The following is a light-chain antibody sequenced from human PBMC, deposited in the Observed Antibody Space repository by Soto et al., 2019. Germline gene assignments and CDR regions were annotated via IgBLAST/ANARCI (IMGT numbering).Light chain of an antibody. V-gene: IGLV2-14*01. J-gene: IGLJ1*01. CDR2: DVS. CDR1: SSDVGGYNY. Sequence: QSALTQPASVSGSPGQSITISCTGTSSDVGGYNYVSWYQQHPGKAPKFMIYDVSNRPSGVSNRFSGSKSGNTASLTISGLQAEDEADYYCSSYTTSNNRHIVFGTGTKLTVL. CDR3: SSYTTSNNRHIV.